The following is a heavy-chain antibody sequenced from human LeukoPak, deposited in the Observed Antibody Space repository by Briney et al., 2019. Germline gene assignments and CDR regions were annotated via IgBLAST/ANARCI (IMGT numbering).Heavy chain of an antibody. CDR3: ARDRVNYYGSGSYPYYYMDV. J-gene: IGHJ6*03. CDR1: GGSISSYY. Sequence: PSETLSLTCTVSGGSISSYYWSWIRQPPGKGLEWIGYIYYSGSTNYNPSLKRRVTISVDTSKNQFSLKLSSVTAADTAVYYCARDRVNYYGSGSYPYYYMDVWGKGTTVTVSS. V-gene: IGHV4-59*01. CDR2: IYYSGST. D-gene: IGHD3-10*01.